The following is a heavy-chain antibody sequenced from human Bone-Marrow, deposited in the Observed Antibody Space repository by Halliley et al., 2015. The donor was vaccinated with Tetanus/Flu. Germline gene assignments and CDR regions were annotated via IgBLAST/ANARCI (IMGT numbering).Heavy chain of an antibody. V-gene: IGHV5-10-1*01. CDR1: GYRFTDFW. D-gene: IGHD4-4*01. Sequence: QLVQSGAEVTKPGESLRISCQASGYRFTDFWINWVRQMPGKGLEWMGRIDPSDSYSIYSPSFQGHVTISLDTSITTAYLQWSSLKASDTAIYYCATRNYYFDSWGQGTLVTVSS. CDR3: ATRNYYFDS. J-gene: IGHJ4*02. CDR2: IDPSDSYS.